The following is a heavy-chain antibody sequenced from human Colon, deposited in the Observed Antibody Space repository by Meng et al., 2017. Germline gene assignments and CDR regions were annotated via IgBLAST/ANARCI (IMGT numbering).Heavy chain of an antibody. CDR1: GAFSSCLSR. J-gene: IGHJ4*02. V-gene: IGHV4-4*02. CDR2: HIHSASN. CDR3: ARGTGDIRVGFDY. D-gene: IGHD7-27*01. Sequence: QLQAGGPGLVTSWGTLSLTCVVSGAFSSCLSRWIRVRTTQGQGLEWIGEHIHSASNNSMPYLKSRVTLSIDKSKNQFTLSMTSVAAADTAVYYCARGTGDIRVGFDYWGQGTLVTVSS.